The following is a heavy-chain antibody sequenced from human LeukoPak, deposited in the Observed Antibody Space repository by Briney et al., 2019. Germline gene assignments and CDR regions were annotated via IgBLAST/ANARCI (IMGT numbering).Heavy chain of an antibody. J-gene: IGHJ4*02. V-gene: IGHV4-59*01. CDR3: ARDGPGGSSGLNY. CDR1: GGSISSYY. CDR2: IYYSGST. Sequence: SETLSLTCTVSGGSISSYYWSWNRQPPGKGLEWIGYIYYSGSTNYNPSLKSRVTISVDTSKNQFSLKLSSVTAADTAVYYCARDGPGGSSGLNYWGQETLVTVSS. D-gene: IGHD6-19*01.